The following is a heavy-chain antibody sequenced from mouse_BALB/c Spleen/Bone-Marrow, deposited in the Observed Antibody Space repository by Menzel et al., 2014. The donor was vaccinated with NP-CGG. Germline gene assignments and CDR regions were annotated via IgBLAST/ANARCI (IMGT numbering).Heavy chain of an antibody. CDR1: GFTFSDFY. Sequence: EVNVVESGGGLVQPGDSLRLSCATSGFTFSDFYMEWVCQPPGKRLEWIAASRNKAKYYTTEYSASVKGRFIVSRDTSQSVLYLQMNALRAEDTAIYYCARDVGYGNYFVYWGQGTLVTVSA. V-gene: IGHV7-1*02. CDR2: SRNKAKYYTT. J-gene: IGHJ3*01. D-gene: IGHD2-10*02. CDR3: ARDVGYGNYFVY.